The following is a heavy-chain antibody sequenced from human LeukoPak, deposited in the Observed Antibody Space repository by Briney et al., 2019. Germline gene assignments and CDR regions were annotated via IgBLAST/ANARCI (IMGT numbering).Heavy chain of an antibody. CDR1: GYTFTSYG. J-gene: IGHJ4*02. V-gene: IGHV1-18*01. D-gene: IGHD6-13*01. CDR2: ISAYNGNT. Sequence: ASVKVSCKASGYTFTSYGISWVRQAPGQGLEWMGWISAYNGNTNYAQKLQGRVTVTTDTSTSTAYMELRSLRSDDTAVYYCARDNYYRYSSSYDYWGQGTLVTVSS. CDR3: ARDNYYRYSSSYDY.